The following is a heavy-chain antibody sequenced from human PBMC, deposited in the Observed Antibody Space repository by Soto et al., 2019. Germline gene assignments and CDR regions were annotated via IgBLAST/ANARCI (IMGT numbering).Heavy chain of an antibody. J-gene: IGHJ3*02. Sequence: GGSLRLSCAASGFTFSGSAMHWVRQASGKGLEWVGRIRSKANSYATAYAASVKGRFTISRDDSKNTAYLQMNSLKTEDTAVYYCTSPTYYYDSSGFDAFDIWGQGTMVTVSS. CDR2: IRSKANSYAT. D-gene: IGHD3-22*01. CDR3: TSPTYYYDSSGFDAFDI. V-gene: IGHV3-73*01. CDR1: GFTFSGSA.